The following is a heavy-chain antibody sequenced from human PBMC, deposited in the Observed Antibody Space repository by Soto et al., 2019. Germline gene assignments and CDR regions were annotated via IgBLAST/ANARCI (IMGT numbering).Heavy chain of an antibody. V-gene: IGHV3-21*01. J-gene: IGHJ4*02. CDR2: ISSSSSYI. Sequence: PGGSLRLSCAASGFTFSSYSMNWVRQAPGKGLEWVSSISSSSSYIYYADSVKGRFTISRDNAKNSLYLQMNSLRAEDTAVYYCARNSRTQGYFDYWGQGTLVTVSS. D-gene: IGHD6-13*01. CDR3: ARNSRTQGYFDY. CDR1: GFTFSSYS.